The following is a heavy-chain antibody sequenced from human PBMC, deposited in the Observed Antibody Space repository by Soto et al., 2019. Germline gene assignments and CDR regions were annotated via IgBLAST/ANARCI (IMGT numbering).Heavy chain of an antibody. D-gene: IGHD1-7*01. CDR2: IRSKANSYAT. CDR3: TGRITGTTRVDY. CDR1: GFTFSGSA. J-gene: IGHJ4*02. V-gene: IGHV3-73*02. Sequence: EVQLVESGGGLVQPGGSLKLSCAASGFTFSGSAMHWVRQASGKGLEWVGRIRSKANSYATAYAASVKGRFTISRDDSKNTAYLQMNSLKIEDTAVYYCTGRITGTTRVDYWGQGTLVTVSS.